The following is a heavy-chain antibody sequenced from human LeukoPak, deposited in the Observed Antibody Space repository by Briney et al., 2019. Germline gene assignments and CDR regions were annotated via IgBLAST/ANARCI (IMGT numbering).Heavy chain of an antibody. V-gene: IGHV4-39*01. J-gene: IGHJ4*02. Sequence: PSETLSLTCTVSGGSISSSSYYWGWIRQPPGKGLEWIGSIYYSGSTYYNPSLKSRVTISVDTSKNQFSLKLSSVTAADTAVYYCASSYCGGDCYSFFTIGYWGQGTLVTVSS. D-gene: IGHD2-21*02. CDR1: GGSISSSSYY. CDR2: IYYSGST. CDR3: ASSYCGGDCYSFFTIGY.